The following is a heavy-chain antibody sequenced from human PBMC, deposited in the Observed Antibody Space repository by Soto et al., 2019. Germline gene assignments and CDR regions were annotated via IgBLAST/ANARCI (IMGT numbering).Heavy chain of an antibody. CDR1: GGSFSGYY. Sequence: SETLSLTCAVYGGSFSGYYWSWIRQPPGKGLEWIGEINHSGSTNYNPSLKSRVTISVDTSKNQFSLKLSSVTAADTAVYYCARAPRGYHRIYYYYYMDVWGKGTTVTVSS. V-gene: IGHV4-34*01. D-gene: IGHD2-2*01. J-gene: IGHJ6*03. CDR2: INHSGST. CDR3: ARAPRGYHRIYYYYYMDV.